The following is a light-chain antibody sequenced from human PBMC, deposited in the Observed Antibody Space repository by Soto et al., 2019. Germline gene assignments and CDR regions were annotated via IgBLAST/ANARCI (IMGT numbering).Light chain of an antibody. CDR3: QQRHMWPIT. V-gene: IGKV3D-20*02. Sequence: EKVKTQSPSTLSLSPGERPTLSCRASQTVRNNYLAWYQQKPGKAPRLLIYDASSRASGIPPRFSGSGSGTDFTLTISSLEPEDSAVYYCQQRHMWPITFGQGTRLEIK. CDR2: DAS. CDR1: QTVRNNY. J-gene: IGKJ5*01.